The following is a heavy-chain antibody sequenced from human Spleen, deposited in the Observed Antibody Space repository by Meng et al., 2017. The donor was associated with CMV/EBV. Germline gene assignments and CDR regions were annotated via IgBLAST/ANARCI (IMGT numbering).Heavy chain of an antibody. CDR2: IYYSGST. CDR1: GGSISSSSYY. CDR3: ARDPYATGWAG. D-gene: IGHD6-19*01. J-gene: IGHJ4*02. Sequence: LQLQESGPGLVKPSETLSLTCTVSGGSISSSSYYWGWIRQPPGKGLEWIGYIYYSGSTYYNPSLKSRVTISVDTSKNQFSLTLRSVTAADTAVYYRARDPYATGWAGWGQGTLVTVSS. V-gene: IGHV4-39*07.